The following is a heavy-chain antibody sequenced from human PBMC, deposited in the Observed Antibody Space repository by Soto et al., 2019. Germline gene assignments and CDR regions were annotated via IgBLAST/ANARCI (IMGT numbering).Heavy chain of an antibody. CDR3: ARGSPRYSSGWSGGY. Sequence: QVQLQQWGAGLLKPSETLSLTCAVYGGSFSGYYWSWIRQPPGKGLEWIGEINHSGSTNYNPSLKSRVTISVDTSKNQVSLKLSSVTAADTAVYYCARGSPRYSSGWSGGYWGQGTLVTVSS. CDR1: GGSFSGYY. CDR2: INHSGST. J-gene: IGHJ4*02. V-gene: IGHV4-34*01. D-gene: IGHD6-19*01.